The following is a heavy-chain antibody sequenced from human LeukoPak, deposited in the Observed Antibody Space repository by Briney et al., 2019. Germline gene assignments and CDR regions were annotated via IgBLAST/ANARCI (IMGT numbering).Heavy chain of an antibody. D-gene: IGHD4-23*01. Sequence: GGSLRLSCAAPGFTFTSYSMNWVRQAPGKGLEWVSTISGGGGSTYYADSVKGRFTISRDNSKNTLYLQMNSLRAEDTAVYYCAKAVGSSVYWYFDLWGRGTLVTVSS. CDR2: ISGGGGST. CDR1: GFTFTSYS. V-gene: IGHV3-23*01. J-gene: IGHJ2*01. CDR3: AKAVGSSVYWYFDL.